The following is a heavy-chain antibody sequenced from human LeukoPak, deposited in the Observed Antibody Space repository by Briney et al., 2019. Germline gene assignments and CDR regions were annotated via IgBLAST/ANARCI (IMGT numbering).Heavy chain of an antibody. Sequence: GGSLRLSCAASGFTFSSYSMNWVRQAPGKGLEWVSSISSSSSYICYADSVKGRFTISRDNAKNSLYLQMNSLRAEDTAVYYCASGSFYYGTQDAFDIWGQGTMVTVSS. D-gene: IGHD3-10*01. CDR1: GFTFSSYS. CDR3: ASGSFYYGTQDAFDI. CDR2: ISSSSSYI. J-gene: IGHJ3*02. V-gene: IGHV3-21*01.